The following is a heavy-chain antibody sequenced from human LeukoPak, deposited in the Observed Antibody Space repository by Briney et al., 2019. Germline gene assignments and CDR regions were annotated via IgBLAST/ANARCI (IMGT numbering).Heavy chain of an antibody. Sequence: ASVKISCKASGYTFTSNYMHWVRQAPGQGLEWMAMINPTGGSTTYAREFQGRVTMTKDTSTSTVYMELSDLRSEDTAVYYCAREWRIQLYLPDYWGQGTLVTVSS. CDR1: GYTFTSNY. D-gene: IGHD5-18*01. J-gene: IGHJ4*02. CDR2: INPTGGST. CDR3: AREWRIQLYLPDY. V-gene: IGHV1-46*01.